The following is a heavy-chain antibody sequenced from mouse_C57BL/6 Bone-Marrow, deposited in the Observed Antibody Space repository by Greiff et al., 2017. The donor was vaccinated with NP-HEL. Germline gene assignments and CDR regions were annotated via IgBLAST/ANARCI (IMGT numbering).Heavy chain of an antibody. J-gene: IGHJ3*01. CDR3: ARDLPSEAY. CDR2: ISDGGSYT. D-gene: IGHD3-1*01. CDR1: GFTFSSYA. V-gene: IGHV5-4*01. Sequence: EVKLVESGGGLVKPGGSLKFSCAASGFTFSSYAMSWVRQTPEKRLEWVATISDGGSYTYYPANVKGRFTISRDNAKNTLYLQMSHLKSEDTAMYYCARDLPSEAYWGQGTLVTVSA.